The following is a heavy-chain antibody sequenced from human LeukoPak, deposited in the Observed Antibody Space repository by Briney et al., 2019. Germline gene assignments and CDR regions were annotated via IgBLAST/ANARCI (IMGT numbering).Heavy chain of an antibody. CDR2: FDPEDGET. CDR3: ATRDCSSTSCYLYGYYYYGMDV. J-gene: IGHJ6*02. V-gene: IGHV1-24*01. Sequence: ASVKVSCKVSGYTLTELSMHWVRQAPGKGLEWMGGFDPEDGETIYAQKFQGRVTMTEDTSTDTAYMELSSLRSEDTAVYYCATRDCSSTSCYLYGYYYYGMDVWGQGTTVTVSS. D-gene: IGHD2-2*01. CDR1: GYTLTELS.